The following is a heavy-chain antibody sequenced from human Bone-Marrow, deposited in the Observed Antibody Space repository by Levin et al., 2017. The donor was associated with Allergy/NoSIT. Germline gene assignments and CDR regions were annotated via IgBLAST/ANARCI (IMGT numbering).Heavy chain of an antibody. V-gene: IGHV1-18*01. Sequence: ASVKVSCKASGYTFTSYGVSWVRQAPGQGLEWIGWVSTSNGNANYAAKFQGRVTLTTDTSTSTAYMEVTSLRSDDTAVYYRGRGICSSGSCHDRLYYYYGMDVWGQGTAVTVSS. D-gene: IGHD2-15*01. CDR1: GYTFTSYG. J-gene: IGHJ6*02. CDR3: GRGICSSGSCHDRLYYYYGMDV. CDR2: VSTSNGNA.